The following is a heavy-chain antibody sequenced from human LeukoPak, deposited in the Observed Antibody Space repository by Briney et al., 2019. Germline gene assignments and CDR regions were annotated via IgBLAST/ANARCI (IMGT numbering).Heavy chain of an antibody. J-gene: IGHJ4*02. CDR1: GGSISSYY. D-gene: IGHD3-22*01. CDR2: INHSGST. Sequence: SETLSLTCTVSGGSISSYYWSWIRQPPGKGLEWIGEINHSGSTNYNPSLKSRVTISVDTSKNQFSLKLSSVTAADTAVYYCARGSPRRYYYDSSGTSGYFDYWGQGTLVTVSS. V-gene: IGHV4-34*01. CDR3: ARGSPRRYYYDSSGTSGYFDY.